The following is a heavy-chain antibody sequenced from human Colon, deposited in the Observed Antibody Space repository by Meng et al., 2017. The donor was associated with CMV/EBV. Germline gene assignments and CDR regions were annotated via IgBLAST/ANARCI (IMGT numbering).Heavy chain of an antibody. V-gene: IGHV3-30-3*01. J-gene: IGHJ4*02. D-gene: IGHD3-22*01. Sequence: SGFTISSCIVHGVRQTPGKELEWVAVIVYDGSSENYADSVKGRFTISRDNPKNMVYLQMNSLRDEDTAVYYCAREWYSSGFAPTFDLWGQGTLVTVSS. CDR1: GFTISSCI. CDR2: IVYDGSSE. CDR3: AREWYSSGFAPTFDL.